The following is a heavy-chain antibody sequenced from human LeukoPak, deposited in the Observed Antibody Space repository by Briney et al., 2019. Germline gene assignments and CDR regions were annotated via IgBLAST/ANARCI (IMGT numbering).Heavy chain of an antibody. CDR1: GFTFSDYY. CDR2: ISSSGSTI. V-gene: IGHV3-11*04. J-gene: IGHJ4*02. D-gene: IGHD7-27*01. Sequence: GSLRLSCAASGFTFSDYYMTWIRQAPGKGLEWVSYISSSGSTIYYADSVKGRFTMSRDNAKNSLYLQMNSLRAEDMAVYYCAREGTNWDFDYWGQGTLVTVSS. CDR3: AREGTNWDFDY.